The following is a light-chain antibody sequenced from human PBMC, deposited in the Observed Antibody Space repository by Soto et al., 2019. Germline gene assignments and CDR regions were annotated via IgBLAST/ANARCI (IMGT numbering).Light chain of an antibody. Sequence: EIVLTQSPGTLSLSPGERATLPCRASQSVSSNFLAWYQQKPGQAPRLLIYGASSRATGIPDRFSGSGSGTDFTLTISRLEPEDFAVYYCQQYGSSPRTFSQGTKVEIK. V-gene: IGKV3-20*01. J-gene: IGKJ1*01. CDR3: QQYGSSPRT. CDR2: GAS. CDR1: QSVSSNF.